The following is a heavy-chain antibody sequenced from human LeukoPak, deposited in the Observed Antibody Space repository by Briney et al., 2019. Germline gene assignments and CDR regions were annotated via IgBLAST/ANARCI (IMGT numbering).Heavy chain of an antibody. CDR1: GFTFSTYG. V-gene: IGHV3-30*18. CDR2: ISYDGSNK. Sequence: GGSLRLSCAASGFTFSTYGMNWVRQAPGKGLEWVAVISYDGSNKYYADSVKGRFTISRDNSKNTLYLQMNSLRAEDTAVYYCANLGNWFAPWGKETLVTVP. CDR3: ANLGNWFAP. J-gene: IGHJ5*02.